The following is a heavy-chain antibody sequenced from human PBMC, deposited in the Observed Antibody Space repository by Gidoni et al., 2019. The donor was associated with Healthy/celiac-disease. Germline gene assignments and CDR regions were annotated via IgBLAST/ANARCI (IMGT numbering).Heavy chain of an antibody. V-gene: IGHV3-21*01. Sequence: EVQLVESGGGLVKPGGSLRPSCEASGFPFSSDGMNLVRKAPWKRREWVSSLSSSSSYIFDADSVKVCFTIFRDNAKNSLSLQLNSLRAEESAVYYWARGGAVVVVWGQGTLVTVSS. J-gene: IGHJ4*02. CDR1: GFPFSSDG. CDR3: ARGGAVVVV. D-gene: IGHD3-22*01. CDR2: LSSSSSYI.